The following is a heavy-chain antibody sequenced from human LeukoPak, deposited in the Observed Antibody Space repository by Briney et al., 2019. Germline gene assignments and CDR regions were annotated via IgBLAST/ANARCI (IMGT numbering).Heavy chain of an antibody. CDR1: GASVSSSSSF. CDR2: VYYSGST. Sequence: PSETQSLTCTVSGASVSSSSSFWAWICQPPGKGLEWIGNVYYSGSTHYNPSLKSRVTISLDMSKNQFSLRLTSVTAADTAIYYCARHGLYQDYGYWGQGILVTVSS. J-gene: IGHJ4*02. D-gene: IGHD3-16*01. CDR3: ARHGLYQDYGY. V-gene: IGHV4-39*01.